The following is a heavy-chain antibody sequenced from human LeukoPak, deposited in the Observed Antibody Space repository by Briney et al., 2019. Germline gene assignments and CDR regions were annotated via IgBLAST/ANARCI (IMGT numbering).Heavy chain of an antibody. V-gene: IGHV3-21*01. Sequence: GGSLRLSCAASGFTFSSYSMIWVRQAPGKGLEWVSSITSSSTYIYYADSLKGRFTISRDNAKNSLYLQMNSLTAEDTAVYYCARVATGNGYFDYWGQGTLVTASS. CDR3: ARVATGNGYFDY. D-gene: IGHD6-13*01. CDR2: ITSSSTYI. J-gene: IGHJ4*02. CDR1: GFTFSSYS.